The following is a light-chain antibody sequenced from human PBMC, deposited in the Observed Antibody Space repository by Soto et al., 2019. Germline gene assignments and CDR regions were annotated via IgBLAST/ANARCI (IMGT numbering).Light chain of an antibody. CDR3: AAWDESLHGQV. V-gene: IGLV1-44*01. J-gene: IGLJ3*02. Sequence: QSVLTQPPSVSGTPGQSVTISCSGSSSNIGGQTVSWYQQLPGTAPNLLIYSGHQRPSGVPDRFSASKSGSSASLAISGLQSEDEGDYYCAAWDESLHGQVFGGGTKVTVL. CDR2: SGH. CDR1: SSNIGGQT.